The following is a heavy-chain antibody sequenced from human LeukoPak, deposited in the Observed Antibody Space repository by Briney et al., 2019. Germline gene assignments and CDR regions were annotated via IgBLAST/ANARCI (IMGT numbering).Heavy chain of an antibody. D-gene: IGHD2-2*01. J-gene: IGHJ3*02. CDR1: GFTFRSYA. CDR2: ISVSDGTT. Sequence: GGSLRLSCAASGFTFRSYAMSWVRQAPGKGLEWVSAISVSDGTTYYADPVKGRFTISRDNSKNTLYLQMNSLRAEDTAVYYCARRDHCSSASCPRGDAFDIWGQGTMVTVSS. V-gene: IGHV3-23*01. CDR3: ARRDHCSSASCPRGDAFDI.